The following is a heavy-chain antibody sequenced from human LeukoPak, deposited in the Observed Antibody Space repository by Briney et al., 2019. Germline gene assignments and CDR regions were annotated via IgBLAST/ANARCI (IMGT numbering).Heavy chain of an antibody. D-gene: IGHD2-2*01. CDR1: GYNFVNFG. CDR3: ARVLGYCSSTSCREGWFDP. CDR2: ISTSSVNT. J-gene: IGHJ5*02. V-gene: IGHV1-18*01. Sequence: ASVKVSCKASGYNFVNFGISWVRQAPGQGLEWMGWISTSSVNTNYAQKFQGRLTMTTDTSTSTAYMELRSLRSDDTAVYYCARVLGYCSSTSCREGWFDPWGQGTLVTVSS.